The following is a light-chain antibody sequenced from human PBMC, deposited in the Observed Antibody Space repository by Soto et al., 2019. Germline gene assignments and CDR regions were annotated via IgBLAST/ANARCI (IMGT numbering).Light chain of an antibody. CDR2: AAS. J-gene: IGKJ4*01. Sequence: DIQMTQSPSSLSASVGDGVTITCRASQSIGSNLNWYQQKPGKAPKLLIYAASSLESGVPSRFSGSGSGTDFTLTISSLQPEDFATYYCLQSYSTPLSFGGGTKVEIK. CDR3: LQSYSTPLS. CDR1: QSIGSN. V-gene: IGKV1-39*01.